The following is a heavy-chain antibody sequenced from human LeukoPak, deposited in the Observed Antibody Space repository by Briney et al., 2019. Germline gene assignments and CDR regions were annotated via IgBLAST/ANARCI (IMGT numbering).Heavy chain of an antibody. J-gene: IGHJ4*02. CDR2: ISYDGGNE. D-gene: IGHD3-10*01. CDR3: ARDLNGSGDY. CDR1: GFTSSGYT. V-gene: IGHV3-30-3*01. Sequence: PGGSLRLSCAASGFTSSGYTMHWVRQAPGKGLEWVAVISYDGGNEYYVDSVKGRFTISRDNSKNTLYLQMNSLRPEDTAVYYCARDLNGSGDYWGQGTLVTVSS.